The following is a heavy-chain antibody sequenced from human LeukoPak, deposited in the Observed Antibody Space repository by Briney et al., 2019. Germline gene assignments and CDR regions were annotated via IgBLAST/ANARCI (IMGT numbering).Heavy chain of an antibody. Sequence: GGSLRLSCAASGFTFSSYAMSWVRQAPGKGLEWVSDISGSGGSTYYADSVKGRFTISRDNSKNTLYLQMNSQRAEDTAVYYCAKAYGSGSYYNVDYWGQGTLVTVSS. CDR2: ISGSGGST. CDR3: AKAYGSGSYYNVDY. D-gene: IGHD3-10*01. V-gene: IGHV3-23*01. CDR1: GFTFSSYA. J-gene: IGHJ4*02.